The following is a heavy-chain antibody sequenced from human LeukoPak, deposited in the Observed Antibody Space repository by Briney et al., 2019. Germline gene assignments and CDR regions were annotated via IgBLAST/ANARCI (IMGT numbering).Heavy chain of an antibody. Sequence: GGSLRLSCAASGFIFSTYAMSWVRQPPGKGLEWVSGISASGGSTWYADSVKGRFTISRDNSKNTLYLQMNSLRAEDTAVYYCAKYVSAKGPPYALDVWGQGTTVTVSS. V-gene: IGHV3-23*01. D-gene: IGHD2/OR15-2a*01. CDR3: AKYVSAKGPPYALDV. CDR2: ISASGGST. CDR1: GFIFSTYA. J-gene: IGHJ6*02.